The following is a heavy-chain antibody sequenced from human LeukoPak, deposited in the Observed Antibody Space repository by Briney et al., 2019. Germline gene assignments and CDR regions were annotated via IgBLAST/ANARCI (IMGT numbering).Heavy chain of an antibody. V-gene: IGHV4-59*12. CDR3: ARDYGDYEDSPGFLGNWFDP. D-gene: IGHD4-17*01. CDR2: IYYSGST. Sequence: SETLSLTCTVSGGSISSYYWSWIRQPPGKGLEWIGYIYYSGSTNYNPSLKSRVTISVDTSKNQFSLKLSSVTAADTAVYYCARDYGDYEDSPGFLGNWFDPWGQGTLVTVSS. CDR1: GGSISSYY. J-gene: IGHJ5*02.